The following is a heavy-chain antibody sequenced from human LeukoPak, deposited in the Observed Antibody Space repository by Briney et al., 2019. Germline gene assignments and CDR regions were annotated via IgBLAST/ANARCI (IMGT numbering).Heavy chain of an antibody. J-gene: IGHJ6*02. CDR1: GGSVSSGSYY. V-gene: IGHV4-61*01. CDR3: ARVPSSGWYNYYYGMDV. CDR2: IYYSGST. D-gene: IGHD6-19*01. Sequence: PSETLSLTCTVSGGSVSSGSYYWSWIRQPPGKGPEWIGYIYYSGSTNYNPSLKSRVTISVDTSKNQFSLKLSSVTAADTAVCYCARVPSSGWYNYYYGMDVWGQGTTVTVSS.